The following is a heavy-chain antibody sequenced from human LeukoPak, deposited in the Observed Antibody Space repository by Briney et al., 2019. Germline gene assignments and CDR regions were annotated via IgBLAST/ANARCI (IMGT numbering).Heavy chain of an antibody. CDR3: ARDGPPGVVVPAALDY. Sequence: GASVKVSCKASGYTFTTYGISWVRQAPGQGLEWMGWISTYNGNTNYAPKLQGRVTMTRDTSTSTVYMELSSLRSEDTAVYYCARDGPPGVVVPAALDYWGQGTLVTVSS. CDR1: GYTFTTYG. CDR2: ISTYNGNT. D-gene: IGHD2-2*01. V-gene: IGHV1-18*04. J-gene: IGHJ4*02.